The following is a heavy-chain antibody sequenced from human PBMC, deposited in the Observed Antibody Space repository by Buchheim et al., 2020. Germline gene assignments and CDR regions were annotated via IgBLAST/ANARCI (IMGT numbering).Heavy chain of an antibody. CDR2: IIPNLDIA. D-gene: IGHD3-22*01. V-gene: IGHV1-69*02. J-gene: IGHJ4*02. Sequence: QVQLVQSGADVKKPGSSVKVSCKASGGTFTSYSFSWVRQAPGQGLEWMGRIIPNLDIANYAQKFQGRVTITADKSTSTVYMELSSLRSEDTAVYYCARAPEYYYDNSDYYENYFDYWGQGTL. CDR3: ARAPEYYYDNSDYYENYFDY. CDR1: GGTFTSYS.